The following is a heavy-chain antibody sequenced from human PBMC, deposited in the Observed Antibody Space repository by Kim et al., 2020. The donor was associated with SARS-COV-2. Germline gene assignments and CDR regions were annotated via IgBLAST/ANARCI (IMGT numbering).Heavy chain of an antibody. D-gene: IGHD3-10*01. CDR1: GYTFTSYG. CDR2: ISAYNGNT. V-gene: IGHV1-18*01. CDR3: ARVLVPYITLASQVFDY. Sequence: ASVKVSCKASGYTFTSYGISWVRQAPGQGLEWMGWISAYNGNTNYAQKLQGRVTMTTDTSTSTAYMELRSLRSDDTAVYYFARVLVPYITLASQVFDYWGQGTLVTVSS. J-gene: IGHJ4*02.